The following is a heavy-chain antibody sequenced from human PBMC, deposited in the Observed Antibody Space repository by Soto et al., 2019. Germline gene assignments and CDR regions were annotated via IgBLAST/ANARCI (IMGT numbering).Heavy chain of an antibody. CDR1: GFTFSSYW. CDR3: ARGDYYDSSGPLPDAFDI. Sequence: GGSLRLSCAASGFTFSSYWMSWVRQAPGKGLEWVANIKPDGSEKWYVDSVKGRFTISRDNAKNSLYLQMNSLRAEDTAVYYCARGDYYDSSGPLPDAFDIWGQGTMVTVSS. J-gene: IGHJ3*02. D-gene: IGHD3-22*01. CDR2: IKPDGSEK. V-gene: IGHV3-7*04.